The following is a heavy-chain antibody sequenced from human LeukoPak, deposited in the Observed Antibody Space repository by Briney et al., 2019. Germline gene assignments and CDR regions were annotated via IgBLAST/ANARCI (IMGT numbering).Heavy chain of an antibody. D-gene: IGHD4-17*01. CDR3: ARGSTVTTYFDY. CDR2: IYYSGST. CDR1: GGSISSGGYY. J-gene: IGHJ4*02. V-gene: IGHV4-31*03. Sequence: PSQTLSLTCTVSGGSISSGGYYWSWIRQHPGKGLEWIGYIYYSGSTYYNPSLKSRVTISVDTSKNQFSLKLSSVTAADTAVYYCARGSTVTTYFDYWRQGTLVTVSS.